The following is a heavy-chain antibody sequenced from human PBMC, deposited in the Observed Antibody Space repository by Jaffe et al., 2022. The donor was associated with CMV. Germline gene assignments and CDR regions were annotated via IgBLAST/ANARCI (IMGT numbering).Heavy chain of an antibody. CDR2: ISYDGSNK. CDR3: AKDLDGLISFSFDY. J-gene: IGHJ4*02. CDR1: GFTFSSYG. Sequence: QVQLVESGGGVVQPGRSLRLSCAASGFTFSSYGMHWVRQAPGKGLEWVAVISYDGSNKYYADSVKGRFTISRDNSKNTLYLQMNSLRAEDTAVYYCAKDLDGLISFSFDYWGQGTLVTVSS. V-gene: IGHV3-30*18. D-gene: IGHD3-9*01.